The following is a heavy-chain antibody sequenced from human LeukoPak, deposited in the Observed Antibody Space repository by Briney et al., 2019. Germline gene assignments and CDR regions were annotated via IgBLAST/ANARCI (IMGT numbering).Heavy chain of an antibody. Sequence: GGSLRLSCEASGFTFSSYAMSWVRQAPGKGLDWVSGISAGGDRTYYADSVKGRFTISRDNAKNTLYLQMNSLRAEDTAVYYCAKFEYSTATQLYYFDCWGQGALATVSS. J-gene: IGHJ4*02. D-gene: IGHD5-24*01. CDR2: ISAGGDRT. CDR3: AKFEYSTATQLYYFDC. V-gene: IGHV3-23*01. CDR1: GFTFSSYA.